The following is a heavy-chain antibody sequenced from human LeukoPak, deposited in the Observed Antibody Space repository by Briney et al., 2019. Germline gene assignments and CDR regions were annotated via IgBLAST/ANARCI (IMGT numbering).Heavy chain of an antibody. CDR3: ARHPGLYYFDY. Sequence: PSETLSLTCTVSGGSISSSTYFWGWIRQPPGKGLEWVSVIYSGGSTYYADSVKGRFTISRDNSKNTLYLQMNSLRAEDTAVYYCARHPGLYYFDYWGQGTLVTVSS. CDR2: IYSGGST. CDR1: GGSISSSTYF. V-gene: IGHV3-53*01. J-gene: IGHJ4*02.